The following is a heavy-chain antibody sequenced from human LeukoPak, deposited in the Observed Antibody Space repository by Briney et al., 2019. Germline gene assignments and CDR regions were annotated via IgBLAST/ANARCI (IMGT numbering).Heavy chain of an antibody. CDR1: GYSFTKYW. V-gene: IGHV5-51*01. CDR2: IYPGDSDT. D-gene: IGHD3-10*01. Sequence: GESLKISCKGSGYSFTKYWIGWVRQMPGKGLEWMGIIYPGDSDTRYSPSFQGQVTISADKSISTAYLQWSSLKATDTAMYYCARRYYGSGSYYNWFDPWGQGTLVTVSS. J-gene: IGHJ5*02. CDR3: ARRYYGSGSYYNWFDP.